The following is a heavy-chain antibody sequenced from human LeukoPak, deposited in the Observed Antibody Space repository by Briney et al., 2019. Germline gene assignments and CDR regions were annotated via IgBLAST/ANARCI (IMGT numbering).Heavy chain of an antibody. D-gene: IGHD3-16*01. CDR3: ARAMIKGEYYFDY. CDR1: GGSISSGGYY. J-gene: IGHJ4*02. CDR2: IFYSGST. V-gene: IGHV4-31*03. Sequence: SSETLSLTCTVSGGSISSGGYYWSWIRQHPGKGLEWIGYIFYSGSTYYNPSLKSRVTISVDTSKNQFSLKLSSVTAADTAVYYCARAMIKGEYYFDYWGQGTLVTVSS.